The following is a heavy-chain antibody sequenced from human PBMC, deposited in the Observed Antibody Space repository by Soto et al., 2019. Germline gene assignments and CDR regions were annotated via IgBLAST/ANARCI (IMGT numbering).Heavy chain of an antibody. CDR1: GFTFSNYA. Sequence: EVQLLESGEGLVQPGGSLKLSCAASGFTFSNYAMSWVRQAPGKGLEWVSGIGSSGSNTYYADSVKGRFTISRDNSKNTLFLQMNSLRAEDTAEYYCARVVQYFDTPYGMDVWGQGTTVTVSS. J-gene: IGHJ6*02. CDR2: IGSSGSNT. V-gene: IGHV3-23*01. D-gene: IGHD3-9*01. CDR3: ARVVQYFDTPYGMDV.